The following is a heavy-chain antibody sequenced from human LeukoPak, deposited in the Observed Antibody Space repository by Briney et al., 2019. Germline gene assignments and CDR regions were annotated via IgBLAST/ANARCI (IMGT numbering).Heavy chain of an antibody. CDR2: ISSSSSYI. D-gene: IGHD2-21*01. CDR3: ARAIALRGHIDY. Sequence: GGSLRLSCAASGFTFSSYSMNWVRQAPGKGLEWVSSISSSSSYIYYADSVKGRFTISRDNAKDSLYLQMNSLRAEDTAVYYCARAIALRGHIDYWGQGTLVTVSS. J-gene: IGHJ4*02. V-gene: IGHV3-21*01. CDR1: GFTFSSYS.